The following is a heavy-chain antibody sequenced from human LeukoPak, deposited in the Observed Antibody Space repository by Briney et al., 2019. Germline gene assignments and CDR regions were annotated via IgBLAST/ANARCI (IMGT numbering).Heavy chain of an antibody. J-gene: IGHJ4*02. CDR2: IIPIFGTA. CDR3: ARVGLRGLRFGESPLYYFDY. V-gene: IGHV1-69*06. D-gene: IGHD3-10*01. Sequence: SVKVSCKASGGTFSSYAISWVRQAPGQGLEWMGGIIPIFGTANYAQKFQGRVTITADKSTSTAYMELSSLRSEDTAVYYCARVGLRGLRFGESPLYYFDYWGQGTLVTVSS. CDR1: GGTFSSYA.